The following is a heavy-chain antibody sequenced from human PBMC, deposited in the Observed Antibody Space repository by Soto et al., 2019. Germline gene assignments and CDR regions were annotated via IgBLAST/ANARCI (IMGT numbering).Heavy chain of an antibody. CDR1: GFTFIGSF. Sequence: GGSLRLSCVASGFTFIGSFMGWIRQAPGKGLEWVANINQDGGVTYYVDSVEGRFTISRDNTKDSLYLQMNSLRGEDTAIYYCARYYRGSGRYFFDYWGQGTPVTVSS. CDR3: ARYYRGSGRYFFDY. CDR2: INQDGGVT. J-gene: IGHJ4*02. D-gene: IGHD6-19*01. V-gene: IGHV3-7*03.